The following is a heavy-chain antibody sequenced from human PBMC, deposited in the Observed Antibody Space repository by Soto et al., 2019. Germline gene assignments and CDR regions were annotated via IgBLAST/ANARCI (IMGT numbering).Heavy chain of an antibody. CDR2: ISAYNGNT. J-gene: IGHJ4*02. CDR3: ARERYSSSYYFDY. V-gene: IGHV1-18*04. Sequence: ASVKVSYKASGYPFTNYGFTWVRQAPGQGLEWMGWISAYNGNTNYAQKRQGIVTMTTDTSTSTAYMELRSLRSDDTAVYYCARERYSSSYYFDYWGQGTLVTVSS. D-gene: IGHD6-13*01. CDR1: GYPFTNYG.